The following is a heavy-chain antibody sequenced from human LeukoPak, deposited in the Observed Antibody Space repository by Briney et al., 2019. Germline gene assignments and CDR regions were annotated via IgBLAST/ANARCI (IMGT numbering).Heavy chain of an antibody. D-gene: IGHD2/OR15-2a*01. CDR2: INSDGTST. CDR1: GFTFSSYA. V-gene: IGHV3-74*01. CDR3: ARTFSDGGY. J-gene: IGHJ4*02. Sequence: GSLRLSCAASGFTFSSYAMHWVRQAPGKGLVWVSRINSDGTSTTYADSVKGRFTISGDNAKNTLYLQMNSLRAEDTAVYYCARTFSDGGYWGQGTLVSVSS.